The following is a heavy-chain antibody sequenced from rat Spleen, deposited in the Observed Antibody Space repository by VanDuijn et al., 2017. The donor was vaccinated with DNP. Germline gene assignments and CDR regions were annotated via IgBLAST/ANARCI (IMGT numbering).Heavy chain of an antibody. CDR3: TREGYGGYSGDY. V-gene: IGHV2-30*01. D-gene: IGHD1-11*01. CDR1: GFSLTTYN. J-gene: IGHJ2*01. CDR2: IWTGGST. Sequence: QVQLKESGPGLVQPSQTLSLTCTVSGFSLTTYNVHWVRQPTGKGLEWMGIIWTGGSTDYNSALKSRLSISRDTSKNQVFLKMNSLQTDDTGTYYCTREGYGGYSGDYWGQGVMVTVSS.